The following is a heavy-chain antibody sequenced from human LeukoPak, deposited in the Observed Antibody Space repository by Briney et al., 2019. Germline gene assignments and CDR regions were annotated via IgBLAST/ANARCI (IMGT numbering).Heavy chain of an antibody. CDR2: IYTSGST. Sequence: PSETLSLTCTVSGGSISSYYWSWIRQPPGKGLEWIGYIYTSGSTNYNPSLKSRVTISVDTSKNQFSLKLSSVTAADTAVYYCARLYCSSTSCYTLWFDPWGQGTLIIVSS. J-gene: IGHJ5*02. D-gene: IGHD2-2*02. CDR1: GGSISSYY. V-gene: IGHV4-4*09. CDR3: ARLYCSSTSCYTLWFDP.